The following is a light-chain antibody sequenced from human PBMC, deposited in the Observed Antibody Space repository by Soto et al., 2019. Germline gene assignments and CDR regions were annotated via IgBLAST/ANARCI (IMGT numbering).Light chain of an antibody. V-gene: IGKV3-15*01. J-gene: IGKJ1*01. Sequence: EVGMRQSPATRSVSPGEGATLAWRAIQGIGDTLAWYQHKPGQTPRLLIYGASTRATGIPARFSGSGSGTEFTLTISILQSEDFAVYYCQQSNNWPPERTFGPGTKVDIK. CDR3: QQSNNWPPERT. CDR1: QGIGDT. CDR2: GAS.